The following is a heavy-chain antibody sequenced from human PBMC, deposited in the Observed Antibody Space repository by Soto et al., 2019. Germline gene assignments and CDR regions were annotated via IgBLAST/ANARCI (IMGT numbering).Heavy chain of an antibody. CDR1: GFTVSSNY. CDR3: ARGGVVTPFDY. D-gene: IGHD2-21*02. J-gene: IGHJ4*02. Sequence: EVQLVESGGGLVQPGGSLRLSCAASGFTVSSNYMSWVRQAPGKGLEWVSVIYSGGSTYYADSVKGRFTISRDNSKNTLYLQRNSLRGEDTAVYYCARGGVVTPFDYWGQGTLVTVSS. V-gene: IGHV3-66*01. CDR2: IYSGGST.